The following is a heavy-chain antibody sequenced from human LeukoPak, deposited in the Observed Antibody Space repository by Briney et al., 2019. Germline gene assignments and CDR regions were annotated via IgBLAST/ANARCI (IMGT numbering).Heavy chain of an antibody. CDR2: MNPNSGNT. Sequence: ASVKVFCKASGYTFTSYDINWVRQATGQGLEWMGWMNPNSGNTGYAQKFQGRVTMTRNTSISTAYMELSSLRSEDTAVYYCARGGSGSRTPASHYFDYWGQGTLVTVSS. CDR3: ARGGSGSRTPASHYFDY. D-gene: IGHD1-26*01. CDR1: GYTFTSYD. J-gene: IGHJ4*02. V-gene: IGHV1-8*01.